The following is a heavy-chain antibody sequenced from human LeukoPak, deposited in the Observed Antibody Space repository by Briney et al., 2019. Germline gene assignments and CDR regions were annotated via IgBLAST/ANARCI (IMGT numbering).Heavy chain of an antibody. V-gene: IGHV3-21*01. Sequence: GGSLRLSCAASGFTFSAYSMNWVRQAPGKGLEWVSSIGGYGTYIYYADSVKGRFTISRDNTKNSLYLQMNSLRAEDTAVYYCARDRTSVGATSRYYYYMDVWGKGTTVTVSS. CDR3: ARDRTSVGATSRYYYYMDV. CDR2: IGGYGTYI. J-gene: IGHJ6*03. D-gene: IGHD1-26*01. CDR1: GFTFSAYS.